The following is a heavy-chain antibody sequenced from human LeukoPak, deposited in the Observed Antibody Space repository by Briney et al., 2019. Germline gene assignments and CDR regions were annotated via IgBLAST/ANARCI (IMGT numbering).Heavy chain of an antibody. CDR3: ARGSVSPPNKYSSSSHYFDY. J-gene: IGHJ4*02. Sequence: GASVKVSCKASGGTFSSYAISWVRQAPGQGLEWMGGTIPIFGTANYAQKFQGRVTITADESTSTAYMELSSLRSEDTAVYYCARGSVSPPNKYSSSSHYFDYWGQGTLVTVSS. D-gene: IGHD6-6*01. CDR1: GGTFSSYA. CDR2: TIPIFGTA. V-gene: IGHV1-69*13.